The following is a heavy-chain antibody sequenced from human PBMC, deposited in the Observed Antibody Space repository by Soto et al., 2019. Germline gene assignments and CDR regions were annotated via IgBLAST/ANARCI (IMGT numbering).Heavy chain of an antibody. CDR1: GFTFSSYA. CDR2: ISGSGGST. D-gene: IGHD3-3*01. Sequence: PGGSLRLSCAASGFTFSSYAMSWVRQAPGKGLERVSAISGSGGSTYYADSVKGRFTISRDNSKNTLYLQMNSLRAEDTAVYYCAKDAPDVLRFLEWLPPRDYYYMDVWGKGTTVTVSS. V-gene: IGHV3-23*01. CDR3: AKDAPDVLRFLEWLPPRDYYYMDV. J-gene: IGHJ6*03.